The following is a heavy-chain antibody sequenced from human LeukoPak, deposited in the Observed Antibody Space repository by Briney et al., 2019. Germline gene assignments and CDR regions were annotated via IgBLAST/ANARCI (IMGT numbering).Heavy chain of an antibody. Sequence: ASVKVSCKASGGTFSSYATSWVRQAPGQGLEWMGGIIPIFGTANYAQKFQGRVTITADESTSTAYMELSRLRSDDTAVYYCARAASGWGWFDPWGQGTLVTVSS. CDR1: GGTFSSYA. CDR3: ARAASGWGWFDP. J-gene: IGHJ5*02. CDR2: IIPIFGTA. D-gene: IGHD6-19*01. V-gene: IGHV1-69*01.